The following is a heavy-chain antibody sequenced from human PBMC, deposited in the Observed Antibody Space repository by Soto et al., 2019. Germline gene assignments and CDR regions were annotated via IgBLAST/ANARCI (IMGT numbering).Heavy chain of an antibody. CDR2: IYYSGST. V-gene: IGHV4-31*03. D-gene: IGHD5-18*01. CDR1: GGSISSGGYY. Sequence: QVQLQESGPGLVKPSQTLSLTCTVSGGSISSGGYYWSWIRQHPGKGLEWIGYIYYSGSTYYNPSLKSRVTISVDTSKNQFSLKLSSVIAADTAVYYCARTNKAMVETYYYYYGMDVWGQGTTVTVSS. J-gene: IGHJ6*02. CDR3: ARTNKAMVETYYYYYGMDV.